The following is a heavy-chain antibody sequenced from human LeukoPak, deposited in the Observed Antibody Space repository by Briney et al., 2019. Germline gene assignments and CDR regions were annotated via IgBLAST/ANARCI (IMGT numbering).Heavy chain of an antibody. CDR1: GFTFSSYS. Sequence: GGSLRLSCAASGFTFSSYSMNWVRQAPGKGLEWVSSISSSSSYTYNADPVKGRFTISRDNAKNSLYLQMSSLRAEDTAVYYCARVSTGDYDILSRGTLDYWGQGTLVTVSS. CDR2: ISSSSSYT. D-gene: IGHD3-9*01. CDR3: ARVSTGDYDILSRGTLDY. J-gene: IGHJ4*02. V-gene: IGHV3-21*01.